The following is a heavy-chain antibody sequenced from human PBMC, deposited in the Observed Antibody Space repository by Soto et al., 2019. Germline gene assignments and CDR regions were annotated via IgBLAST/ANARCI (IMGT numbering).Heavy chain of an antibody. V-gene: IGHV4-39*01. CDR1: GATIDRGSYY. CDR3: VRASTLDY. Sequence: QLQLQESGPGLVKPPETLSLTCSVSGATIDRGSYYWGWVRQPPGMGLEWIGSIYYSGNAYYSPSLKSRVTISVDTSKNQFSLKLNSVTSADTAVYYCVRASTLDYWGQGILVTVSS. J-gene: IGHJ4*02. CDR2: IYYSGNA.